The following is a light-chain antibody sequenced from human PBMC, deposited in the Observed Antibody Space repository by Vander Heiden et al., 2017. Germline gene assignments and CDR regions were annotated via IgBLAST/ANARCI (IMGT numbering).Light chain of an antibody. J-gene: IGLJ3*02. Sequence: QSELTQPPSVSGAPGQRVTISCSGDSSNIGAGYDVHWYQQLPGTAPKLLIYRNNNRPSGVPARFSASKSGTSASLAITGLRAEDEADYYCQSYDSLREVFGGGTKLTVL. CDR2: RNN. V-gene: IGLV1-40*01. CDR1: SSNIGAGYD. CDR3: QSYDSLREV.